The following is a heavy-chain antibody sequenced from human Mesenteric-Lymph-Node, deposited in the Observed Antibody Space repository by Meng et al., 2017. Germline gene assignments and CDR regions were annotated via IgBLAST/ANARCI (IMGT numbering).Heavy chain of an antibody. CDR3: ARAQALAPSRSGFDY. J-gene: IGHJ4*02. CDR1: GGTFSSYA. V-gene: IGHV1-69*06. Sequence: QVQLVLSGDEVKKPGASVKVPWRASGGTFSSYAISWVRQAPGPGLEWMGGIIPIFGTANYAQKFQGRVTITADKSTSTAYMELSSLRSEDTAVYYCARAQALAPSRSGFDYWGQGTLVTVSS. D-gene: IGHD3-3*02. CDR2: IIPIFGTA.